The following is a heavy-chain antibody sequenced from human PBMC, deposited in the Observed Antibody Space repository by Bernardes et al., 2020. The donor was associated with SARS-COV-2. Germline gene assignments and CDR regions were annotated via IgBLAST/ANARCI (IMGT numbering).Heavy chain of an antibody. D-gene: IGHD3-3*01. V-gene: IGHV1-8*01. J-gene: IGHJ4*02. CDR3: TRGGDFDH. CDR2: MNPYNGHT. CDR1: GYTFISYD. Sequence: ASVKVSCETSGYTFISYDINWVRHVTGQGLEWMGWMNPYNGHTGYAQRFQGRVTMTWNTATGTAYMELTRLTSEDTAIYYCTRGGDFDHWGQGTRVTVSS.